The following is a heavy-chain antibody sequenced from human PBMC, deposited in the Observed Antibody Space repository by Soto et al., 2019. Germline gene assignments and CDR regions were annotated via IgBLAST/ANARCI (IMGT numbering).Heavy chain of an antibody. CDR1: GGSISSGGYY. J-gene: IGHJ6*02. Sequence: SETLSLTCTVSGGSISSGGYYWSWIRQHPGKGLEWIGYIYYSGSTYYNPSLKSRVTISVDTSKNQFSLKLSSVTAADTAVYYCAREVVYASNGAEYYYYGMDVWGQGTTVTVSS. V-gene: IGHV4-31*03. D-gene: IGHD2-8*02. CDR3: AREVVYASNGAEYYYYGMDV. CDR2: IYYSGST.